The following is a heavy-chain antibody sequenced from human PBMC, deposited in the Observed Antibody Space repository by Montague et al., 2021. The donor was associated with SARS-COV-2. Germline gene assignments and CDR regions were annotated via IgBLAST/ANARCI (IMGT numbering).Heavy chain of an antibody. CDR3: GRVFAPAGTFDF. CDR2: TYFRSKWYN. J-gene: IGHJ4*02. D-gene: IGHD6-13*01. Sequence: CAISGDSVSTNNTTWNWVRQSPSGDLEWLGRTYFRSKWYNDYVVSVKSRITINPDTSKNQFSLQLKSVTPKDTAIYFCGRVFAPAGTFDFWGQGTLVTVSS. CDR1: GDSVSTNNTT. V-gene: IGHV6-1*01.